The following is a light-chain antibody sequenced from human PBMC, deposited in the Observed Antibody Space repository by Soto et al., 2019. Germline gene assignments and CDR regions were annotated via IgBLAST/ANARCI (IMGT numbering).Light chain of an antibody. CDR3: CSYAGSSGV. V-gene: IGLV2-11*01. CDR2: DVS. CDR1: SSDVGGYNY. Sequence: SALTQPRSGSGAHLAARRIFRTGTSSDVGGYNYVSWYQQHPGKAPKLMIYDVSKRPSGVPDRFSGSKSGNTASLTISGLQAEDEADYYCCSYAGSSGVFGGGTQLTVL. J-gene: IGLJ2*01.